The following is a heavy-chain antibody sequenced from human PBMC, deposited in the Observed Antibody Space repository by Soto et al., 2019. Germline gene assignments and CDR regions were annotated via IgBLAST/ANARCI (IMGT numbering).Heavy chain of an antibody. Sequence: QLQLQESGSGLVKPSQTLSLTCAVSGGSISSGGYSWSWIRQPPGKGLEGIGYIYHSGSTYYDPGVKSRVTLSVDRSRSQLSLMLSPVAAADTAVCCCASGPPHSHWGRGTLVSVSS. CDR3: ASGPPHSH. CDR1: GGSISSGGYS. D-gene: IGHD2-21*01. V-gene: IGHV4-30-2*01. CDR2: IYHSGST. J-gene: IGHJ4*02.